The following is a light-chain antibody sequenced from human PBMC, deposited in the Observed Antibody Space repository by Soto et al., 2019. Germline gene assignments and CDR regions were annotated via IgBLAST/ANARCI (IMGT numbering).Light chain of an antibody. CDR1: QYIFQW. Sequence: DIQMTQSPSSLSASVGDRVTVTRRASQYIFQWVAWYQQKPGKAPKLLISKASHLEDGVPSRFSGSGSGTEFTLTISSLQPEDFATYYCQQYNSFSPITFGQGTNLQI. CDR3: QQYNSFSPIT. V-gene: IGKV1-5*03. CDR2: KAS. J-gene: IGKJ2*01.